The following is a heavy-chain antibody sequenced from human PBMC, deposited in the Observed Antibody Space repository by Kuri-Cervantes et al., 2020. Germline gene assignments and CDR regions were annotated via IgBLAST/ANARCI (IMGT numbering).Heavy chain of an antibody. V-gene: IGHV3-11*04. D-gene: IGHD1-7*01. Sequence: GGSLRLSCAASGFTFSDYYMSWIRQAPGKGLEWVSYISSSGSTIYYADSVKGRFTISRDNAKNSLYLQMNSLRAVDTAVYYCARDFGDNWNYFAYYGMDVWGQGTTVTVSS. CDR1: GFTFSDYY. J-gene: IGHJ6*02. CDR3: ARDFGDNWNYFAYYGMDV. CDR2: ISSSGSTI.